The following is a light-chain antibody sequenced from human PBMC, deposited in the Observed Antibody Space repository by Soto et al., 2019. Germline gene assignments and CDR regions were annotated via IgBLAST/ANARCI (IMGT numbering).Light chain of an antibody. CDR1: QSVSSN. CDR3: QQHSNWPPYT. J-gene: IGKJ2*01. CDR2: GAS. V-gene: IGKV3-15*01. Sequence: ETVMTQSPATLSVSPGERATLSCRASQSVSSNLAWYQQKPGQAPRLLIYGASTRATGIPARFSGSGSGTEFTLTISSLQSEDFAVYYCQQHSNWPPYTFGQGTKLEIK.